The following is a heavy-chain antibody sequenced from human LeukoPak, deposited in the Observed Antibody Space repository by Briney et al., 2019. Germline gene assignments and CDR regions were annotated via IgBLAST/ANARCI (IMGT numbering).Heavy chain of an antibody. J-gene: IGHJ4*02. V-gene: IGHV4-38-2*02. CDR1: GYSITTGYY. Sequence: SETLSLTCTVSGYSITTGYYWGWIRQPPGKGLEWIGGTYHSGSAYYNPSLKSRVTISVDTSKNQFSLKLSSVTAADTAVYYCARAHSGYDWYYFDYWGQGTLATVSS. CDR3: ARAHSGYDWYYFDY. CDR2: TYHSGSA. D-gene: IGHD5-12*01.